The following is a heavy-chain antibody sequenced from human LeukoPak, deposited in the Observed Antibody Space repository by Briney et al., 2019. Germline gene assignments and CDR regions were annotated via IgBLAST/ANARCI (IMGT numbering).Heavy chain of an antibody. V-gene: IGHV3-11*06. CDR3: ARVVYYGSGSPIDY. J-gene: IGHJ4*02. CDR2: ISSSSSYT. CDR1: GFTFSDYY. D-gene: IGHD3-10*01. Sequence: GGSLRLSCAASGFTFSDYYMSWIRQAPGKGLEGVSYISSSSSYTNYADSVKGRFTISRDNAKNSLYLQMNSLRAEDTAVYYCARVVYYGSGSPIDYWGQGTLVTVSS.